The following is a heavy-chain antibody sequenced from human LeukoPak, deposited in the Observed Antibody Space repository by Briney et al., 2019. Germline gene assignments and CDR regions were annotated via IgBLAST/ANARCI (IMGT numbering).Heavy chain of an antibody. CDR3: ATDRREWELRLFDY. V-gene: IGHV1-24*01. Sequence: VKVSCKVSGYTLTELSMHWVRQAPGKGLEWMGGFEPEDGETTYAQKFQGRVTMTEDTSTDTAYMELSNLRSEDTAVYYCATDRREWELRLFDYWGQGTLVTVSS. CDR1: GYTLTELS. J-gene: IGHJ4*02. D-gene: IGHD1-26*01. CDR2: FEPEDGET.